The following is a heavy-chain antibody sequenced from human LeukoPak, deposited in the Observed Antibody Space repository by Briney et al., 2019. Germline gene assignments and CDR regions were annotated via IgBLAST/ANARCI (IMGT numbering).Heavy chain of an antibody. J-gene: IGHJ4*02. D-gene: IGHD3-10*01. Sequence: ASVKVSCKASGYTSTSYDINWVRQATGQGLEWMGWMNPNSGNTGYAQKFQGRVTMTRNTSISTAYMELSSLRSEDTAVYYCARGFEAGYGSGSYKFDYWGQGTLVTVSS. CDR2: MNPNSGNT. CDR3: ARGFEAGYGSGSYKFDY. CDR1: GYTSTSYD. V-gene: IGHV1-8*01.